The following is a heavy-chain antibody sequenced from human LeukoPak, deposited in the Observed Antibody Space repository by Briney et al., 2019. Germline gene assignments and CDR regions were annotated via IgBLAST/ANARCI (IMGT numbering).Heavy chain of an antibody. CDR1: GFTFSSYA. Sequence: GGSLRLSCAASGFTFSSYAMSWVRQAPGKGLEWVSAISGSGGSTYYADSVKGRFTISRDNYKNTLYLQMNRLRAEDTAVYYCAKDYYRYCSSTSCSTGYYFDYWGQGTLVTVSS. CDR2: ISGSGGST. J-gene: IGHJ4*02. D-gene: IGHD2-2*01. V-gene: IGHV3-23*01. CDR3: AKDYYRYCSSTSCSTGYYFDY.